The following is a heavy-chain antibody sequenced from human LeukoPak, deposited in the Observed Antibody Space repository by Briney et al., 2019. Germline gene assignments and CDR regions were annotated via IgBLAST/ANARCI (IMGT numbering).Heavy chain of an antibody. CDR3: ARSGYTRYYFDY. J-gene: IGHJ4*02. Sequence: ASVKVSCKASGYTFTSYDINWVRQATGQGLEWMGWMNPNSGNTGYAQKFQGRVTITADESTSTAYMELSSLRSEDTAVYYCARSGYTRYYFDYWGQGTLVTVSS. CDR1: GYTFTSYD. V-gene: IGHV1-8*01. D-gene: IGHD3-22*01. CDR2: MNPNSGNT.